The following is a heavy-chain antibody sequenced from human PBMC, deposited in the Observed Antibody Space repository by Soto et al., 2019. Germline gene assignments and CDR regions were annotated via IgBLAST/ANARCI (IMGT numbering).Heavy chain of an antibody. Sequence: GGSLRLSCEASGFIFQNFGMHWVRQAPGKGLEWLGVVSSDGGRRYYADSVRGRLNISRDNPKNTLHLQLDRLSADDTAVYYCAKSWNLDFSATCYAPDYWGQGTLVTVSS. D-gene: IGHD1-1*01. V-gene: IGHV3-30*18. CDR1: GFIFQNFG. CDR2: VSSDGGRR. J-gene: IGHJ4*02. CDR3: AKSWNLDFSATCYAPDY.